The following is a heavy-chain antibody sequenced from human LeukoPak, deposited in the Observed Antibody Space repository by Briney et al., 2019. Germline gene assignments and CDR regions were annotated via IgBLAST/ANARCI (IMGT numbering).Heavy chain of an antibody. Sequence: PGGALRLSCAASGFTFSTNWMYWGRQAPGKGLGWVSRINSGGRSMGYADSVRGRFTISRDNAYNTLYLKINSLRAEDTALYYCASGGRVGDIFDIWGQGTMVRVSS. D-gene: IGHD2-15*01. CDR3: ASGGRVGDIFDI. CDR1: GFTFSTNW. V-gene: IGHV3-74*01. CDR2: INSGGRSM. J-gene: IGHJ3*02.